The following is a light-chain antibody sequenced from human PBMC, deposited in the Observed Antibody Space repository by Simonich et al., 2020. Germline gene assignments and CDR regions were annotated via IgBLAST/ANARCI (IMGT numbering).Light chain of an antibody. CDR1: SSDVGSDNL. J-gene: IGLJ3*02. V-gene: IGLV2-14*02. CDR3: SSYTSSSTLV. Sequence: QSALTQPASVSGSPGQSITISCTGTSSDVGSDNLVSWYQQHPGKAPKLMIYEGSKRPSGVSNRFSGSKSGNTASRTISGLQAEDEADYYCSSYTSSSTLVFGGGTKLTVL. CDR2: EGS.